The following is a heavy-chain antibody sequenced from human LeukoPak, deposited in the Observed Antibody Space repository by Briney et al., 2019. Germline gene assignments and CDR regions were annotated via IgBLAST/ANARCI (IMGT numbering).Heavy chain of an antibody. J-gene: IGHJ4*02. Sequence: GASVKVSCKASGYTFTAYYMHWVRQAPGQGLEWMGWINPNSGDTNYAQKFRGRVTMTRDTSISTAYMELSNLRSDDTAVYYCLRLTYFYDSTDSEYDSWGRGTLVTVSS. V-gene: IGHV1-2*02. D-gene: IGHD3-22*01. CDR3: LRLTYFYDSTDSEYDS. CDR2: INPNSGDT. CDR1: GYTFTAYY.